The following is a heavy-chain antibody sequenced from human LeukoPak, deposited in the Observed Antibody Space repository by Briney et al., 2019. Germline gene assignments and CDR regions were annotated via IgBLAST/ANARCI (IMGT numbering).Heavy chain of an antibody. V-gene: IGHV4-59*01. J-gene: IGHJ4*02. Sequence: SETLSLTCTVSGGSISCYYWSWLRQPPGKGLEWIGYIYYSGNTKYNPSLKSRVTMSVDTSENQFSLKLRSVTAADTAVYYCARLGPRTKTYYYDSSGYYALDYWGQGTLVTVSS. CDR2: IYYSGNT. CDR3: ARLGPRTKTYYYDSSGYYALDY. D-gene: IGHD3-22*01. CDR1: GGSISCYY.